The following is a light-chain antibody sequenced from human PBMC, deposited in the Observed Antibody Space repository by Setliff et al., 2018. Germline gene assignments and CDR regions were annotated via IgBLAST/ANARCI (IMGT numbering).Light chain of an antibody. V-gene: IGLV2-14*01. J-gene: IGLJ2*01. Sequence: QSALTQPASVSGSPGQSITISCTGTIADVGCLNYVSWYQQHPGKAPKLIIYEVATRASGVSDRFSGSKSGSTASLTISGVQTEDEADYYCNSYTTSGIILFGGGTK. CDR1: IADVGCLNY. CDR2: EVA. CDR3: NSYTTSGIIL.